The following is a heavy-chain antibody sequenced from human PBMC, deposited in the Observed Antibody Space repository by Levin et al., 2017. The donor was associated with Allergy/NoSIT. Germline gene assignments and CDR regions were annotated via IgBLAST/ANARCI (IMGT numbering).Heavy chain of an antibody. CDR3: ARRAGAYYYGMDV. CDR1: GYSFTTYW. V-gene: IGHV5-51*01. Sequence: RGESLKISCKGSGYSFTTYWIGWVRQMPGKGLEWMGIIYPGDSDTRYSPSFQGQVTISADKSISTAYLQWSSLKASDTAMYYCARRAGAYYYGMDVWGQGTTVTVSS. CDR2: IYPGDSDT. D-gene: IGHD1-14*01. J-gene: IGHJ6*02.